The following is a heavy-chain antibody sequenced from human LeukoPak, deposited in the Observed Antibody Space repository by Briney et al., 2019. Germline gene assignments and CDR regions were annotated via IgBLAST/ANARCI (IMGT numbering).Heavy chain of an antibody. Sequence: ASVKVSCKASGHTFTSYGISWVRQAPGQGLEWMGWISAYNGNTNYAQKLQGRVTMTTDTSTSTAYMELRSLRSDDTAVYYCARGGDLPAARTTYYMDVWGKGTTVTVSS. J-gene: IGHJ6*03. CDR1: GHTFTSYG. CDR2: ISAYNGNT. CDR3: ARGGDLPAARTTYYMDV. V-gene: IGHV1-18*04. D-gene: IGHD2-2*01.